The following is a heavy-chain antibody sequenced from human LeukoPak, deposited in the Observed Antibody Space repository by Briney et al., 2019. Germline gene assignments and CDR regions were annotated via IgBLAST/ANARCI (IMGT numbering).Heavy chain of an antibody. Sequence: PGGSLRLSCAASGFTFTDHDMSWGRQAPGKGLEWVSYISSSGSTIYYADSVKGRFTISRDNAKNSLYLQMNRLRAEDTAVYYCARRLVFGSRYLKRLHPWVEGTLVTVSS. J-gene: IGHJ5*02. V-gene: IGHV3-11*01. CDR2: ISSSGSTI. CDR1: GFTFTDHD. D-gene: IGHD3-3*01. CDR3: ARRLVFGSRYLKRLHP.